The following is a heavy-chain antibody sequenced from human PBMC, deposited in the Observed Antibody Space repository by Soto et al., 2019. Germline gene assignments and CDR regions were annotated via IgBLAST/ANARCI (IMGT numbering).Heavy chain of an antibody. CDR3: VKDLYRSSTMPCLDH. V-gene: IGHV3-23*01. CDR2: ISDSGDST. D-gene: IGHD2-2*01. J-gene: IGHJ4*02. CDR1: GFIFNNYG. Sequence: VGSLRLSCKASGFIFNNYGMSWVRQAPGKGLEWVSGISDSGDSTYYADSMRGRFTISRDNSKNTLYLQMNSLRPEDTAMYYCVKDLYRSSTMPCLDHWGQGAPVTVS.